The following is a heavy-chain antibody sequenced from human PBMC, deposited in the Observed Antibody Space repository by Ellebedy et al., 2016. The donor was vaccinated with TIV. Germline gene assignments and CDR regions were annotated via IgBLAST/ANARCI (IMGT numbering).Heavy chain of an antibody. CDR3: ARARQYGDYLGDYYYYGMDV. V-gene: IGHV1-69*13. J-gene: IGHJ6*02. CDR2: IIPIFGTA. CDR1: GGTFSSYA. D-gene: IGHD4-17*01. Sequence: SVKVSXXASGGTFSSYAISWVRQAPGQGLEWMGGIIPIFGTANYAQKFQGRVTITADESTSTAYMELSSLRSEDTAVYYCARARQYGDYLGDYYYYGMDVWGQGTTVTVSS.